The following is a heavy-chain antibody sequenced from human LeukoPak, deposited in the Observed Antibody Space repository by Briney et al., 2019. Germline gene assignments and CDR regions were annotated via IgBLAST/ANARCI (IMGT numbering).Heavy chain of an antibody. CDR3: ASGGTLWFGEILYPFDY. CDR1: GGSISSSSYY. Sequence: SETLSLTCTVSGGSISSSSYYWGWIRQPPGKGLEWIGSIYYSGSTYYNPSLKSRVTISVDTSKNQFSLKLSSVTAADTAVYCCASGGTLWFGEILYPFDYWGQGTLVTVSS. CDR2: IYYSGST. J-gene: IGHJ4*02. V-gene: IGHV4-39*01. D-gene: IGHD3-10*01.